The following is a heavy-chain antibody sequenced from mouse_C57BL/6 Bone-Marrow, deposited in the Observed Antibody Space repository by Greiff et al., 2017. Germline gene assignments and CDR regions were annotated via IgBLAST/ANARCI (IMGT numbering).Heavy chain of an antibody. Sequence: EVQLQQSGAELVRPGASVKLSCTASGFNIKDDYMHWVKQRPEQGLEWIGWLDPENGDTEYASKFQGKATITADTSSNTAYLQLSSLTSEDTAVYYCTDGYYDSWGQGTTLTVSS. J-gene: IGHJ2*01. CDR2: LDPENGDT. CDR1: GFNIKDDY. CDR3: TDGYYDS. V-gene: IGHV14-4*01. D-gene: IGHD2-3*01.